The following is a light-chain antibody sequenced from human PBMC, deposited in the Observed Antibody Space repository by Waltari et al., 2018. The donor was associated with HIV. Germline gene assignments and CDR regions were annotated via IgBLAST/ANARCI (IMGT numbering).Light chain of an antibody. J-gene: IGLJ2*01. V-gene: IGLV2-14*03. CDR1: SSDIGAYDY. CDR3: SSYTRTGTLI. Sequence: QSALTQPASVSGSPGQSITISCTGPSSDIGAYDYVSWFQQHPGKAPQLIIFGVNRRPSGVSNRFSGSKSGNTASLAISGLQAEDESDFYCSSYTRTGTLIFGGGTKVTVL. CDR2: GVN.